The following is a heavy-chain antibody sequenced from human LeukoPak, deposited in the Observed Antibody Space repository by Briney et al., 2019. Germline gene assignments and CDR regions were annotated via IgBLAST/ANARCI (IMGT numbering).Heavy chain of an antibody. Sequence: GGSLRLSCAASGFDFSICRMNWVRQAPGKGLEWVSYIHLSGTPTHYAEPVKGRFSISRDNVKNSLYLQMDNLRAEDTAVYYCARDRGYTRTNSGGYPVFDLWGQGTLVTVSS. D-gene: IGHD2-15*01. V-gene: IGHV3-48*04. CDR2: IHLSGTPT. J-gene: IGHJ4*02. CDR1: GFDFSICR. CDR3: ARDRGYTRTNSGGYPVFDL.